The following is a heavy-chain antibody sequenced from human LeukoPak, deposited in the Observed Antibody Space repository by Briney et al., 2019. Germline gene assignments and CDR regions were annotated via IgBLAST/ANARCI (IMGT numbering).Heavy chain of an antibody. CDR1: GGSISSGNYY. J-gene: IGHJ6*02. Sequence: PSETLSLTCTVSGGSISSGNYYWSWIRQPPGKGLEWIGYIFYLGSTYYNPSLRSRVSISVDRSKNQFSLKLSSVTAADTAVYYCARGGDYGDYPYYYYGMDVWGQGTTVTVSS. D-gene: IGHD4-17*01. V-gene: IGHV4-30-4*01. CDR3: ARGGDYGDYPYYYYGMDV. CDR2: IFYLGST.